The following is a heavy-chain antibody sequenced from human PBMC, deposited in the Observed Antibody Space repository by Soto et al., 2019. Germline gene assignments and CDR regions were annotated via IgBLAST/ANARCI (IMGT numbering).Heavy chain of an antibody. CDR2: ISGSGDNT. CDR1: GFTFSSYA. Sequence: LRLSCAASGFTFSSYAMSWVRQAPGKGLECVSSISGSGDNTYYADSVKGRFTISRDNSRNTLYLQINSLRAEDTAVYYCAKRHSSSWSLKFLDPWGQGTLVTVSS. J-gene: IGHJ5*02. V-gene: IGHV3-23*01. D-gene: IGHD6-13*01. CDR3: AKRHSSSWSLKFLDP.